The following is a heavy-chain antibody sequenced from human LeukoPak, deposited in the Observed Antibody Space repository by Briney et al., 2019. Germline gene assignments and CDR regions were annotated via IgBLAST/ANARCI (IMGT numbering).Heavy chain of an antibody. CDR1: GFTFSSYN. Sequence: GGSLRLSCAASGFTFSSYNMNWVRQAPGKGLEWVSSISGSSSYIYYADSVKGRFTISRGNAKNSLYLQMNSLRAEDTAVYYCARDRIAVAATETSFDYWGQGTLVTVSS. J-gene: IGHJ4*02. D-gene: IGHD6-19*01. V-gene: IGHV3-21*01. CDR3: ARDRIAVAATETSFDY. CDR2: ISGSSSYI.